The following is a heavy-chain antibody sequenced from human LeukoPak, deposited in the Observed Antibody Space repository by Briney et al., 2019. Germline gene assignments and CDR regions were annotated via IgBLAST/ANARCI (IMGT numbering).Heavy chain of an antibody. Sequence: GSLRLSCAASGFTFSTYTMNWVRQAPGKGLEWVSSISSDSTYIYYADSVQGRFTISRDNAKNSLYLQMNSLRAEDTAVYYCAKDRQYCSSTSCLAPPYGMDVWGQGTTVTVSS. J-gene: IGHJ6*02. D-gene: IGHD2-2*01. CDR1: GFTFSTYT. CDR2: ISSDSTYI. CDR3: AKDRQYCSSTSCLAPPYGMDV. V-gene: IGHV3-21*01.